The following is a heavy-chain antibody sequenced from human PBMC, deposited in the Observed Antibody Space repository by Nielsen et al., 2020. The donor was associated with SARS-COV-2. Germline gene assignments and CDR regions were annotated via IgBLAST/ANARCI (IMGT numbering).Heavy chain of an antibody. D-gene: IGHD6-19*01. V-gene: IGHV3-48*03. Sequence: GESLKISCAASGFTFSSYEMNWVRQAPGKGLEWVSYISSSGSTIYYADSVKGRFTISRDNAKNALYLQMNSLRAEDTAVYYCARGSIAVARVGAAEYVQHRCQGILVTVSS. J-gene: IGHJ1*01. CDR3: ARGSIAVARVGAAEYVQH. CDR1: GFTFSSYE. CDR2: ISSSGSTI.